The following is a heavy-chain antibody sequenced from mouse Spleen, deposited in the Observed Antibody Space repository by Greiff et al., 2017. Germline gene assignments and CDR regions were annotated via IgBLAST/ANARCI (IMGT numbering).Heavy chain of an antibody. CDR2: ISYSGST. CDR1: GYSITSDYA. D-gene: IGHD1-1*01. V-gene: IGHV3-2*02. CDR3: ARLTFYYGSSYGYFDV. Sequence: EVQLQQSGPGLVKPSQSLSLTCTVTGYSITSDYAWNWIRQFPGNKLEWMGYISYSGSTSYNPSLKSRISITRDTSKNQFFLQLNSVTTEDTATYYCARLTFYYGSSYGYFDVWGAGTTVTVSS. J-gene: IGHJ1*01.